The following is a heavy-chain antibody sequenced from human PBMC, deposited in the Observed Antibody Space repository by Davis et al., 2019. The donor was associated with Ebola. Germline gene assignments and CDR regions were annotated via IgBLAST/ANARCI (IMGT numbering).Heavy chain of an antibody. CDR1: GFSFSTYG. CDR2: LRYAGNDR. V-gene: IGHV3-30*02. D-gene: IGHD3-16*01. CDR3: AKGWGRFEY. J-gene: IGHJ4*02. Sequence: PGGSLRLSCAASGFSFSTYGMHWVRQAPGKGLEWVAWLRYAGNDRYYADSVKGRFTISRDNSKSTLDLQMNRLRGEDTAVYYCAKGWGRFEYWGQGTLVTVSS.